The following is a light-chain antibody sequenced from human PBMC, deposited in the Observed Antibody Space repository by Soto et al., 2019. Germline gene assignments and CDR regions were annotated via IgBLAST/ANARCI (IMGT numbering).Light chain of an antibody. V-gene: IGKV3-15*01. CDR3: QQYFHWST. J-gene: IGKJ1*01. CDR2: GAS. Sequence: EIVMTPSPATLSVSPVERATLSCRASQNISSNLAWYQQKSGQAPRLLFYGASTRPTGIPARFSGSGSGTEFSLTISSLLSEDFAVYFCQQYFHWSTFGQGTKVDIK. CDR1: QNISSN.